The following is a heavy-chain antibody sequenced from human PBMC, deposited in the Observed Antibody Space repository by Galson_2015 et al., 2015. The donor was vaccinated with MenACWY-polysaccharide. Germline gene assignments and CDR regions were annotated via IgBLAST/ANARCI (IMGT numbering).Heavy chain of an antibody. CDR2: ISGSGTST. Sequence: SLRLSCAASGFTFSSYAMSWVRQAPGKGLDWVSSISGSGTSTHYADSVKGRFTNSRDNSKNTLYLQMNSLRGEDTAVFYCAKGWTTMTTGGQGTLVTVSS. J-gene: IGHJ4*02. CDR3: AKGWTTMTT. V-gene: IGHV3-23*01. D-gene: IGHD4-17*01. CDR1: GFTFSSYA.